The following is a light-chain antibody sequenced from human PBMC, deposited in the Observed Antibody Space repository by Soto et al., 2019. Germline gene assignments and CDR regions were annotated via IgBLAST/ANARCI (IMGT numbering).Light chain of an antibody. Sequence: QSVLTQPASVSGSPGQSITISCTGTSSDVGGYNYVSWYQQHPGKAPKLMIYDVRNRPSGVSNRFSGSKSGNTASLTISWLQAEDEADYYCSSYTSSSTQVFGTGTKLTVL. V-gene: IGLV2-14*01. J-gene: IGLJ1*01. CDR2: DVR. CDR1: SSDVGGYNY. CDR3: SSYTSSSTQV.